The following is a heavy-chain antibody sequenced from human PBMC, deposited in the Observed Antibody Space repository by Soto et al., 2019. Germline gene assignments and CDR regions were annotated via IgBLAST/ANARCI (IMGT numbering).Heavy chain of an antibody. CDR2: IYYSGST. D-gene: IGHD1-1*01. J-gene: IGHJ4*02. CDR3: ARRYGYSFDY. V-gene: IGHV4-59*08. Sequence: LTCTVSGGSISSYYWSLIRQPPGKGLEWIGYIYYSGSTNYNPSLKSRVTISVDTSKNQFSLKLSSVTAADTAVYYCARRYGYSFDYWGQGTLVTVSS. CDR1: GGSISSYY.